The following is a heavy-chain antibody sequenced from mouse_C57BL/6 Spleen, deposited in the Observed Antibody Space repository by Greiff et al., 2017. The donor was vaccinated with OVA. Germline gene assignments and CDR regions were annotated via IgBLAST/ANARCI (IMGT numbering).Heavy chain of an antibody. J-gene: IGHJ2*01. D-gene: IGHD2-3*01. V-gene: IGHV1-85*01. CDR2: IYPRGGST. CDR3: ARGGNDGYYD. Sequence: QVHVKQSGPELVKPGASVKLSCKASGYTFTSYDINWVKQRPGQGLEWIGWIYPRGGSTKYNEKFKGKATLTVDTSSSTAYMELHSLTSEDSAVYCCARGGNDGYYDWGQGTTLTVSS. CDR1: GYTFTSYD.